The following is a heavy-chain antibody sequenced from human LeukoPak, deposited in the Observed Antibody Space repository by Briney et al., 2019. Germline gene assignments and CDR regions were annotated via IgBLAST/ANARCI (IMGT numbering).Heavy chain of an antibody. D-gene: IGHD3/OR15-3a*01. V-gene: IGHV4-39*01. Sequence: SETLSLTCTVSGGSISSSSYYWGWIRQPPGKGLEWIGSIYYSGNTYYNASLKSRVTISIDTSKDQFSLKLTSVTAADTAVYYCARQTGSGLFILPGGQGTLVTVSS. CDR3: ARQTGSGLFILP. CDR2: IYYSGNT. J-gene: IGHJ4*02. CDR1: GGSISSSSYY.